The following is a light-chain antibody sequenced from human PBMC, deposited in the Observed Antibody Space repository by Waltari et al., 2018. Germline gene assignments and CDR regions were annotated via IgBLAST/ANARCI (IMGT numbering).Light chain of an antibody. CDR2: LNSDGSH. V-gene: IGLV4-69*01. CDR3: QTWGTGIVI. CDR1: SGHSSYA. J-gene: IGLJ2*01. Sequence: QLVLTQSPSASASLGASVKLTCTLSSGHSSYAIAWHHQQPEKGPRYLMKLNSDGSHNKGDGIPDRFSGSSSGAERYLTISSLQSEDEADYYCQTWGTGIVIFGGGTKLTVL.